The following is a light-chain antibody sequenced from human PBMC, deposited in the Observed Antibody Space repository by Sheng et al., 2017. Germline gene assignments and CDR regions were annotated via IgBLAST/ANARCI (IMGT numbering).Light chain of an antibody. J-gene: IGKJ2*01. CDR2: AAS. Sequence: DIQMTQSPSSVSASVGDRVTITCRASQDIGSWLAWYQQAPGKAPKLLINAASSLQGGVPPRFSGSGSGTDFTLTISSLQPEDFGTYYCQQANSLPYTFGQGTKLEIK. CDR3: QQANSLPYT. CDR1: QDIGSW. V-gene: IGKV1-12*01.